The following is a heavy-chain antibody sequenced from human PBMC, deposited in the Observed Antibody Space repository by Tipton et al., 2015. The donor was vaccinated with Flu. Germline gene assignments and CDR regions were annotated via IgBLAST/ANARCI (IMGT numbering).Heavy chain of an antibody. V-gene: IGHV4-30-2*01. Sequence: LRLSCAVSGGSISSGGYSWNWIRQPPGKGLEWIGYIYHSGSTCYNPSLKSRVTISVDRSKNQFSLKLSSVTAADTAVYYCARARPTIRMAVDYFDYWGQGTLVTVSS. D-gene: IGHD2-21*01. J-gene: IGHJ4*02. CDR2: IYHSGST. CDR3: ARARPTIRMAVDYFDY. CDR1: GGSISSGGYS.